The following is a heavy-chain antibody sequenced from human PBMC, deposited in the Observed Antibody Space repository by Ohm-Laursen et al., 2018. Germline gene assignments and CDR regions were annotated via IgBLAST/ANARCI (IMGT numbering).Heavy chain of an antibody. CDR1: GFTFSSYG. D-gene: IGHD3-10*01. Sequence: SLRLSCSASGFTFSSYGMHWVRQAPGKGLEWVAVISHDGSNKYYADSVKGRFIISRDNSKNTLYLQMNSLRAEDTAVYYCAKDTGYGSGLYYYYGMDVWGQGTTVTVSS. V-gene: IGHV3-30*18. CDR2: ISHDGSNK. J-gene: IGHJ6*02. CDR3: AKDTGYGSGLYYYYGMDV.